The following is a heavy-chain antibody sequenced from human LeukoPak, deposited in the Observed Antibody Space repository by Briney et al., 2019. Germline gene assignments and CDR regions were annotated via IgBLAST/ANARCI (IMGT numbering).Heavy chain of an antibody. J-gene: IGHJ4*02. CDR2: ISSSGSTI. V-gene: IGHV3-48*03. Sequence: PGGSLRLSCAASGFTFSSYEMNWVRQAPGKGLEWVSYISSSGSTIYYADSVKGRFTVSRDNARDSLYLQMTSLRVEDTAIYYCARDATRGGDFDYWGQGTLVTVSS. CDR1: GFTFSSYE. D-gene: IGHD3-16*01. CDR3: ARDATRGGDFDY.